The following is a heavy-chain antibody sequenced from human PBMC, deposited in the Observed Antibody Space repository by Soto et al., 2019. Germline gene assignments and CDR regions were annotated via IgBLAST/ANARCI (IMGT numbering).Heavy chain of an antibody. CDR3: ARVLLVEMATSLDY. CDR2: IYHSGST. Sequence: PSETLSLTCAVSGGSISSSNWWSWVRQPPGKGLEWIGEIYHSGSTNYNPSLKSRVTISVDKSKNQFSLKLSSVTAADTAVYYCARVLLVEMATSLDYWGQGTLVTVSS. D-gene: IGHD5-12*01. CDR1: GGSISSSNW. J-gene: IGHJ4*02. V-gene: IGHV4-4*02.